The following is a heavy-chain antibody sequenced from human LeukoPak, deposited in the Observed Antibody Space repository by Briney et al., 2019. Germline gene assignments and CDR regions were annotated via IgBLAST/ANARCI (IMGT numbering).Heavy chain of an antibody. CDR1: GGSISSYY. V-gene: IGHV4-59*01. CDR3: ARTGKTGTTSGYYYYMDV. Sequence: SETLSLTCTVSGGSISSYYWSWIRQPPGKGLEWIGYIYYSGSTNYNPSLKSRVTISVDTSKNQFSLKLSSVTAADTAVYYCARTGKTGTTSGYYYYMDVWGKGTTVTVSS. D-gene: IGHD1-7*01. CDR2: IYYSGST. J-gene: IGHJ6*03.